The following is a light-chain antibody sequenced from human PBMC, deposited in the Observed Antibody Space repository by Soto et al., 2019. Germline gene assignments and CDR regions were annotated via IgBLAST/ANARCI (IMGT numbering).Light chain of an antibody. Sequence: EIVLTQSPGTRSLSPGERATLSCRASQSVSSSFLAWYQQKPGQAPRLLIYGASSRATGIPDRFSGSGSGTDFTLTISRLEPEDFAVYYCQQYDNSPHTFGQGTKVEIK. V-gene: IGKV3-20*01. CDR2: GAS. J-gene: IGKJ1*01. CDR3: QQYDNSPHT. CDR1: QSVSSSF.